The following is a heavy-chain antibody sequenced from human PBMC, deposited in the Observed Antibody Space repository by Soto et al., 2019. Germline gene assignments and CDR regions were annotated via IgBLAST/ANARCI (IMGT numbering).Heavy chain of an antibody. CDR3: ARDPPVGDYWAGFQY. CDR2: ISYDGGNQ. D-gene: IGHD4-17*01. CDR1: GFSFSSHG. J-gene: IGHJ4*02. V-gene: IGHV3-30*03. Sequence: QVQLVESGGDVVQPGRSLTLSCLSSGFSFSSHGMHCIRQAPGKGLEWLAVISYDGGNQHYADSVRDRFTISRDNSKHRAFLQINSLMPEDTAVYFCARDPPVGDYWAGFQYWGQGTLVRVYS.